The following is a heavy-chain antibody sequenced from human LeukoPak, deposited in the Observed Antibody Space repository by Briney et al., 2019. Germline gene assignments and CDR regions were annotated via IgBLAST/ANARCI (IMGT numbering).Heavy chain of an antibody. CDR2: IIPIFGTA. D-gene: IGHD3-22*01. J-gene: IGHJ4*02. V-gene: IGHV1-69*13. CDR3: ARNYYDSSGYSPYFDY. CDR1: GGTFSSYA. Sequence: GASVKVSCKASGGTFSSYAISWVRQAPGQGLEWMGGIIPIFGTANYAQKFQGRVTITADESTSTAYMELSSLRSEDTAVYYCARNYYDSSGYSPYFDYWGQRTLVTVSS.